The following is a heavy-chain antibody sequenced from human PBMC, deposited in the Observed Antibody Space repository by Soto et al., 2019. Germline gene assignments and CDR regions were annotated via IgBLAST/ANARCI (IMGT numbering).Heavy chain of an antibody. Sequence: SETLSLTCAVSGGSISSSNWWSWIRQPPGKGLEWMGNIYHSGRTYYNPSLKSRITISLDRSKNQFSLKLGSVTAADTAVYYCAAEIVVVTAWGQGTLVTVSS. CDR1: GGSISSSNW. D-gene: IGHD2-21*02. CDR2: IYHSGRT. CDR3: AAEIVVVTA. J-gene: IGHJ5*02. V-gene: IGHV4-4*02.